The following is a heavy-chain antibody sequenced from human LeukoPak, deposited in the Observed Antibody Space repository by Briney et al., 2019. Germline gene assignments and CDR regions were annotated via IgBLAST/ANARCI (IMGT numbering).Heavy chain of an antibody. D-gene: IGHD2-2*01. Sequence: PSQTLSLTCAVSGGSISSGGYSWSWIRQPPGKGLEWIGYIYHSGSTNYNPSLKSRVTISVDTSKNQFSLKLSSVTAADTAVYYCARGCVQSGTCQPSQYWGQGTLVTVSS. CDR1: GGSISSGGYS. V-gene: IGHV4-30-2*01. J-gene: IGHJ4*02. CDR2: IYHSGST. CDR3: ARGCVQSGTCQPSQY.